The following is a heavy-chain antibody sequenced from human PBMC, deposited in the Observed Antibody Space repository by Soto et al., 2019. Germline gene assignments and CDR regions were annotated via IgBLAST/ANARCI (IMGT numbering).Heavy chain of an antibody. CDR3: ASGQQLVGDFAY. V-gene: IGHV1-69*14. D-gene: IGHD6-13*01. Sequence: QVQLVQSGAEVKKPGSSVKVSCKASGGTFSSHAVSWVRQAPGQGLEWMGGIIPNFGTVNYAQKFQGRVTITADKSTSTAYMELSSLRSDDSDIYYCASGQQLVGDFAYWGQGNLVTVSS. CDR2: IIPNFGTV. J-gene: IGHJ4*02. CDR1: GGTFSSHA.